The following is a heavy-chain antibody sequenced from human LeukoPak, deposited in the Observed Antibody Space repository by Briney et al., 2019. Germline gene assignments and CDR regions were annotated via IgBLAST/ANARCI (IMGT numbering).Heavy chain of an antibody. CDR1: EFTFSIYA. D-gene: IGHD2-2*02. V-gene: IGHV3-23*01. Sequence: GGSLRLSCAASEFTFSIYAMSWVRQAPGKGLEWVSSITSAGESTYYAGSVKGRFTISRDNSRNTLYLQMNSLRVEDTAIYYCARAGGEVVPAAIPTYYFGYWGQGTLVTVSS. CDR3: ARAGGEVVPAAIPTYYFGY. CDR2: ITSAGEST. J-gene: IGHJ4*02.